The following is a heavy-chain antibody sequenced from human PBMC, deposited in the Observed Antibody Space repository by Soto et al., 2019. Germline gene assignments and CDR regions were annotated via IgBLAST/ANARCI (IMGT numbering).Heavy chain of an antibody. CDR3: ARGRYDFWSGYSPYYYYGMDV. CDR1: GYTFTSYY. J-gene: IGHJ6*02. Sequence: ASVKVSCKASGYTFTSYYMHWVRQAPGQGLEWMGIINPSGGSTSYAQKFQGRVTMTRDTSTSTVYMELSSLRSEDTAVYYCARGRYDFWSGYSPYYYYGMDVWGQGTTVTVSS. CDR2: INPSGGST. V-gene: IGHV1-46*01. D-gene: IGHD3-3*01.